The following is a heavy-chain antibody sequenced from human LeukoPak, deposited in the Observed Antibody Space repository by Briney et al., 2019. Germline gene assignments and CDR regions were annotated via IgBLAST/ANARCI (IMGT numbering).Heavy chain of an antibody. Sequence: PSETLSLTCAVYGGSFSGYYWSWIRQPPGKGLEWIGEINHSGNTKYNPSLKSRLTISVDTSKNQFSLKLNSVTAADTAVYYCARAPMEYYDFWSGDSTWYFDYWGQGTRVTVSS. CDR1: GGSFSGYY. CDR3: ARAPMEYYDFWSGDSTWYFDY. CDR2: INHSGNT. J-gene: IGHJ4*02. D-gene: IGHD3-3*01. V-gene: IGHV4-34*01.